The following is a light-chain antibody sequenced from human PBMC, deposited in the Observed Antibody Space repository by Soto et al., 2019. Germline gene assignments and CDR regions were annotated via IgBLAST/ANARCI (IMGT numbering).Light chain of an antibody. Sequence: QSVLTQSPSVSGAPGQRGTISCTGSSSNIGAGYDVHWYQQLPGTAPKLLIYGNSNRPSGVPDRFSGSKSGTSASLAITGLQAEDEADYYCQSYDSSLSGSGVFGGGTKLTVL. V-gene: IGLV1-40*01. CDR1: SSNIGAGYD. CDR3: QSYDSSLSGSGV. CDR2: GNS. J-gene: IGLJ3*02.